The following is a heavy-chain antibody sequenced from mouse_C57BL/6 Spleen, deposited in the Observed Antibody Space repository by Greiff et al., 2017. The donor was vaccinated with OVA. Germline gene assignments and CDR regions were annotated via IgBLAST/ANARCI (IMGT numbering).Heavy chain of an antibody. CDR3: ARDCDYDEAMDY. D-gene: IGHD2-4*01. Sequence: EVMLVESGGGLVKPGGSLKLSCAASGFTFSSYAMSWVRQTPEQRLEWVATISDGGSYTYYPDNVKGRFTISRDNAKNNLYLQMSHLKSEDTAMYYCARDCDYDEAMDYWGQGTSVTVSS. CDR2: ISDGGSYT. J-gene: IGHJ4*01. CDR1: GFTFSSYA. V-gene: IGHV5-4*01.